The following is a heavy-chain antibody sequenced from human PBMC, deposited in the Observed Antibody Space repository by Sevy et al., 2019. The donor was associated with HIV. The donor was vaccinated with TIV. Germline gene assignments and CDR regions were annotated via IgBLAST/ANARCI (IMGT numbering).Heavy chain of an antibody. J-gene: IGHJ4*02. Sequence: GGSLRLSCAASGFTFNNAWMSWVRQAPGKGLEWVGRIKSKTDGGTTDYAATVKGRFTISRDDSKHTLYLQMNSLKTEDTAMYYCTTAPSGIHDYGDYRSSNFDYWGQGTLVTVSS. D-gene: IGHD4-17*01. CDR3: TTAPSGIHDYGDYRSSNFDY. V-gene: IGHV3-15*01. CDR1: GFTFNNAW. CDR2: IKSKTDGGTT.